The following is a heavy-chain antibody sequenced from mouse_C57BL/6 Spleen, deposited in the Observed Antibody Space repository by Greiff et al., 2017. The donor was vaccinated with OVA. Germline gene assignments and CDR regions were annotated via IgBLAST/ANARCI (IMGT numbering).Heavy chain of an antibody. D-gene: IGHD1-3*01. V-gene: IGHV1-22*01. CDR2: INPNNGGT. J-gene: IGHJ3*01. Sequence: VQLKESGPELVKPGASVKMSCKASGYTFTDYNMHWVKQSHGKSLEWIGYINPNNGGTSYNQKFKGKATLTVNKSSSTAYMELRSLTSEDSAVYYCAKEIGFAYWGQGTLVTVSA. CDR3: AKEIGFAY. CDR1: GYTFTDYN.